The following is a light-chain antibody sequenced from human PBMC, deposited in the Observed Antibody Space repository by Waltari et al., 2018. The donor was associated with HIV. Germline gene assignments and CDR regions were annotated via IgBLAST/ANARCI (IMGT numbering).Light chain of an antibody. Sequence: DILMTQSPSILSASVGDRVIITCRARQSISSWLAWYQHKPGTAPKLLIYKASVLEGGVPSRFSGSGSGTEFTLNITNLQPDDCATYYCQHYSSSPYTFGQGTNLEIK. CDR3: QHYSSSPYT. CDR1: QSISSW. CDR2: KAS. V-gene: IGKV1-5*03. J-gene: IGKJ2*01.